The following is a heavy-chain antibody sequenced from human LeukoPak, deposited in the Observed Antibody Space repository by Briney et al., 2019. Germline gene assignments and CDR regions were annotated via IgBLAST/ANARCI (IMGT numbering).Heavy chain of an antibody. J-gene: IGHJ4*01. CDR1: GFTFSSYS. CDR3: ATGRGATILGDYFDY. CDR2: ISSSSSYI. V-gene: IGHV3-21*01. Sequence: PGGSLRLSCAASGFTFSSYSMNWVRQAPGKGLEWVSSISSSSSYIYYADSVKGRFTISRDNAKNSLYLQMNSLRAEDTALYYCATGRGATILGDYFDYWGQGTLVTVSP. D-gene: IGHD5-12*01.